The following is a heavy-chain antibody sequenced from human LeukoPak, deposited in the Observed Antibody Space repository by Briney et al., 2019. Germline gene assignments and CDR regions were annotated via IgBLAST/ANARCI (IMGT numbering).Heavy chain of an antibody. CDR2: ISSNSRYI. Sequence: PGGSLRLSCAASGFNFSTYSMNWVRQAPGKGLEWVSSISSNSRYIYYADSVKGRFTISRDNAKNSLYLQMNSLRAEDTAVYYCARSLLGSCTGGTCYIDYYGMDVWGQGTTVTVSS. CDR1: GFNFSTYS. D-gene: IGHD2-15*01. V-gene: IGHV3-21*01. CDR3: ARSLLGSCTGGTCYIDYYGMDV. J-gene: IGHJ6*02.